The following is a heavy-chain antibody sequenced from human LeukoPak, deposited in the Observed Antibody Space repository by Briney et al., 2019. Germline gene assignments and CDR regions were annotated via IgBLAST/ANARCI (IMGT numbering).Heavy chain of an antibody. CDR3: ARDGYCSGGSCHTLDY. V-gene: IGHV3-21*01. J-gene: IGHJ4*02. CDR2: ISSSSSYI. D-gene: IGHD2-15*01. CDR1: GFTFSSYS. Sequence: GGSLRLSCAASGFTFSSYSMNWVRQAPGKGLEWGSSISSSSSYIYYADSVKGRFTISRDNAKNSLYLQMNSLRAEDTAVYYCARDGYCSGGSCHTLDYWGQGTLVTVSS.